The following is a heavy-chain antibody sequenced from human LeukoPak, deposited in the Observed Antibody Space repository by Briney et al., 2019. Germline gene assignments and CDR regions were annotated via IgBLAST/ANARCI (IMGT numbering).Heavy chain of an antibody. CDR1: GGSFSGYY. V-gene: IGHV4-34*01. CDR3: ARTEYNWFDP. Sequence: SETLSLTCAVYGGSFSGYYWSWIRQPPGKGLEWIGEINHSGSTNYNPSLKSRVTISVDTSKNQFSLKLSSVTAADTAVYYCARTEYNWFDPWGQGTLVTVSS. CDR2: INHSGST. J-gene: IGHJ5*02.